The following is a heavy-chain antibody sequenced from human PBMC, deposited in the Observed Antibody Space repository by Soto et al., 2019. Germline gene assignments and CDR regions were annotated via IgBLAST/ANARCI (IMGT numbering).Heavy chain of an antibody. Sequence: GGSLRLSCAASGFTFSTYWMSGVRQAPGKGLEWVANIKTDESEKYYVDSVRGRFTTSGDNARNFFYLQMNSLTGEDTAVYYCTRDGYPFALDVWGLGTSVTVSS. CDR3: TRDGYPFALDV. CDR1: GFTFSTYW. J-gene: IGHJ6*02. V-gene: IGHV3-7*03. CDR2: IKTDESEK. D-gene: IGHD5-12*01.